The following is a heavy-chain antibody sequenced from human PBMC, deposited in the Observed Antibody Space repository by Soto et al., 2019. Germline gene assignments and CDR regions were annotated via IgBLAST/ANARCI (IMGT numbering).Heavy chain of an antibody. Sequence: PGGSLRLSCSASGFTFSSYAMHWVRQAPGKGLEYVSAISSNGGSTYYADSVKGRFTISRDNSKNTLYLQMSSLRAEDTAVYYCVKEQQLGYYYYYGMDVWGQGTTVTVSS. J-gene: IGHJ6*02. V-gene: IGHV3-64D*08. CDR2: ISSNGGST. D-gene: IGHD6-13*01. CDR1: GFTFSSYA. CDR3: VKEQQLGYYYYYGMDV.